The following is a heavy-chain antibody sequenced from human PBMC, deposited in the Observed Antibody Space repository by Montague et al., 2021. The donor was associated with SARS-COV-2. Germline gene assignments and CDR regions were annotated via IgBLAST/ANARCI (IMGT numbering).Heavy chain of an antibody. CDR2: TYYGSSWNT. CDR3: ARGWNYAFDI. D-gene: IGHD1-7*01. Sequence: CAISGDSVSRNNPVWNWIRQSPSRGLEWLGRTYYGSSWNTDYAVSVKSRITISPDTSKNQFSLHLNSVTPEDTAVYYCARGWNYAFDIWSQGTMVTVSS. CDR1: GDSVSRNNPV. J-gene: IGHJ3*02. V-gene: IGHV6-1*01.